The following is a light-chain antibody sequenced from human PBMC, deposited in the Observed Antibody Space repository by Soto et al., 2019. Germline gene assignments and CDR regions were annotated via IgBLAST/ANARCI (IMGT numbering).Light chain of an antibody. CDR3: QQYNNWPPIT. Sequence: EIVMTQAPATLSVSPGERATLSCRASQSVSSNLAWYQQKPGQAPRLLIYGASTRATGIPARFSGSGSGTEFTLIISGLQSEDFAVYYCQQYNNWPPITFGQGTRLEIK. J-gene: IGKJ5*01. CDR1: QSVSSN. V-gene: IGKV3-15*01. CDR2: GAS.